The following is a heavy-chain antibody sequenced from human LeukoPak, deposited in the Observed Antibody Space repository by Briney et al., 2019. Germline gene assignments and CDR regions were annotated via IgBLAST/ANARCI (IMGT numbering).Heavy chain of an antibody. CDR2: IYYSGST. V-gene: IGHV4-31*03. Sequence: SETLSLTCTVPGGSISSGGYYWSWIRQHPGKGLEWIGYIYYSGSTYYNPSLKSRVTISVDTSKNQFSLKLSSVTAADTAVYYCAREGTSMVRGGSGFDYWGQGTLVTVSS. J-gene: IGHJ4*02. D-gene: IGHD3-10*01. CDR1: GGSISSGGYY. CDR3: AREGTSMVRGGSGFDY.